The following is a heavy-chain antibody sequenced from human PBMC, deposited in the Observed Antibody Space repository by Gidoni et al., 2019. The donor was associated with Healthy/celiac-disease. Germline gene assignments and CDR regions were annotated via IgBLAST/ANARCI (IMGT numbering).Heavy chain of an antibody. CDR3: AREPPYYDILTGIDY. V-gene: IGHV3-74*01. D-gene: IGHD3-9*01. CDR2: INSDGSST. J-gene: IGHJ4*02. Sequence: EVQLVESGGGLVQPGGSLRLACAAPGFTFSRYWIHWVRQAPGKGLVWVSRINSDGSSTSYAYSVKGRFTISRDNAKNTLYLQMNSLRAEDTAVYYCAREPPYYDILTGIDYWGQGTLVTVSS. CDR1: GFTFSRYW.